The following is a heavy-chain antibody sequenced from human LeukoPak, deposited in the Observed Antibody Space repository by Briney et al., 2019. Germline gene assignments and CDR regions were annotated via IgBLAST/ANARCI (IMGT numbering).Heavy chain of an antibody. V-gene: IGHV3-30-3*01. D-gene: IGHD1-26*01. CDR3: ARPFSGSYYFDY. CDR2: ISYDGSNK. CDR1: GFTFRSYA. Sequence: GGSLRLSCAASGFTFRSYAMNWVRQAPGKGLEWVAVISYDGSNKYYADSVKGRFTISRDNSKNTLYLQMNSLRAEDTAVYYCARPFSGSYYFDYWGQGTLVTVSS. J-gene: IGHJ4*02.